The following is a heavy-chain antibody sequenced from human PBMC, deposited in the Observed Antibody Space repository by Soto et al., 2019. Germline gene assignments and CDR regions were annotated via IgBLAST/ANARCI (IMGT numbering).Heavy chain of an antibody. D-gene: IGHD3-10*01. Sequence: SETLSLTCAVYGGSFSNNYWTWFRQPPGKGLEWIGEISRSGTTKYIPSLKSRGTISVDTSRKQFFLKVTSVSAADTAVYYCATSLWFGTQPEIWGPGTLVTVSS. CDR1: GGSFSNNY. V-gene: IGHV4-34*01. CDR3: ATSLWFGTQPEI. CDR2: ISRSGTT. J-gene: IGHJ4*02.